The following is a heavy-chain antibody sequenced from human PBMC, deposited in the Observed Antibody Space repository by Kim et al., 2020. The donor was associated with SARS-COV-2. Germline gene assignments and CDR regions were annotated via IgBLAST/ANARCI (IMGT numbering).Heavy chain of an antibody. D-gene: IGHD3-10*01. CDR1: GGTFSSYA. V-gene: IGHV1-69*04. CDR2: IIPLLGIA. CDR3: ARQITMVRGVITNYCMYV. Sequence: PVKVSCKASGGTFSSYAISWVRQAPGQGLEWMGRIIPLLGIANYAQKFQGRVTITADKSTSTAYMELSSMRSEATAVYYCARQITMVRGVITNYCMYVW. J-gene: IGHJ6*01.